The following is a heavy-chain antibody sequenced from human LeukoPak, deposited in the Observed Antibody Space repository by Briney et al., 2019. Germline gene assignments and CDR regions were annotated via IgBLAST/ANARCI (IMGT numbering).Heavy chain of an antibody. Sequence: SETLSLTCTVPGGSVSSGSYYWSWIRQPPGKGLEWIGYIYYSGSTNYNPSLKSRVTISVDTSKNQFSLKLSSVTAADTAVDYCARDKGQQLVVGAFDIWGQGTMVTVSS. J-gene: IGHJ3*02. CDR3: ARDKGQQLVVGAFDI. D-gene: IGHD6-13*01. V-gene: IGHV4-61*01. CDR2: IYYSGST. CDR1: GGSVSSGSYY.